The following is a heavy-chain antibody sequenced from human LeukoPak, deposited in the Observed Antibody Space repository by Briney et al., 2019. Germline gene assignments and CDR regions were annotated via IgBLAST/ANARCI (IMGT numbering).Heavy chain of an antibody. Sequence: PSETLSLTCTVSGGSISTTGYYWGWIRQPPGKGLEWIGNIYYSGSTYYNLSLNSRLTISVDTSKNQFSLKLSSVTAADTAVYYCARAKYCGSSSCYSDWFDPWGQGTLVTVSS. V-gene: IGHV4-39*07. CDR1: GGSISTTGYY. D-gene: IGHD2-2*01. J-gene: IGHJ5*02. CDR2: IYYSGST. CDR3: ARAKYCGSSSCYSDWFDP.